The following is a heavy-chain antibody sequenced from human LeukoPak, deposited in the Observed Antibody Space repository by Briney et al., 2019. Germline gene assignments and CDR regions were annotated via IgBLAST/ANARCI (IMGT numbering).Heavy chain of an antibody. Sequence: SETLSLTCTVSGGYIITSGHYWGWIRQPPGKGLEWIGSVYYTGVTSTNPFFRSRMSISVDTSKNQFSLNLTSVTAADAAVYCARERSSSGGHNWFDPWGQGTLVTASS. V-gene: IGHV4-39*07. CDR1: GGYIITSGHY. CDR2: VYYTGVT. CDR3: ARERSSSGGHNWFDP. D-gene: IGHD4-23*01. J-gene: IGHJ5*02.